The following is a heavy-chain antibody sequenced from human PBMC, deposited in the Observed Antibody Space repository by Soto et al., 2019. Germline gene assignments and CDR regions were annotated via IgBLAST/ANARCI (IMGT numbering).Heavy chain of an antibody. Sequence: ASVKVSCKASGYTFTSYGISWVRQAPGQGLEWMGWISAYNGNTNYAQKLQGRVTMTTDTSTSTAYMELRSLRSDDTAVYYCARDIPYDYVWGSSRWEVDNDIWG. CDR2: ISAYNGNT. CDR3: ARDIPYDYVWGSSRWEVDNDI. D-gene: IGHD3-16*02. CDR1: GYTFTSYG. V-gene: IGHV1-18*01. J-gene: IGHJ3*02.